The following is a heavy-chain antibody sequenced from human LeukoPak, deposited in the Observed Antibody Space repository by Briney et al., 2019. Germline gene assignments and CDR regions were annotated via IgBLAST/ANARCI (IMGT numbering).Heavy chain of an antibody. Sequence: GGSLRLSCAASGFTFSSYAMSWVRQAPGKGLEWVSAISGSGGSTYYVDSVRGRFTISRDNSKNTLYLQMNSLRTEDTAVYYCARELGYRFAYWGQGTLVTVSS. J-gene: IGHJ4*02. CDR1: GFTFSSYA. CDR2: ISGSGGST. V-gene: IGHV3-23*01. D-gene: IGHD6-25*01. CDR3: ARELGYRFAY.